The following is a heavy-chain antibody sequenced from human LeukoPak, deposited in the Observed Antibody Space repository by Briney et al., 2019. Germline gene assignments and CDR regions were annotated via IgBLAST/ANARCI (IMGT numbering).Heavy chain of an antibody. CDR3: ARDRGLGSGSYYNWFDP. J-gene: IGHJ5*02. V-gene: IGHV4-39*07. Sequence: ASETLSLTCTVSGGSISSSSYYWGWIRQPPGKGLEWIGSIYYSGSTYYNPSLKSRVTISVDTSKNQVSLKLSSVTAADTAVYYCARDRGLGSGSYYNWFDPWGQGTLVTVSS. CDR2: IYYSGST. D-gene: IGHD3-10*02. CDR1: GGSISSSSYY.